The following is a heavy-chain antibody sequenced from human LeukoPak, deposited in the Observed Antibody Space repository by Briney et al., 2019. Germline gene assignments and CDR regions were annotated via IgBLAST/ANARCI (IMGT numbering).Heavy chain of an antibody. J-gene: IGHJ6*02. CDR1: GGTFSRYA. Sequence: SVKVSCKASGGTFSRYAISWVRQAPGQGLEWMGGIIPIFGTANYAQKFQGRVTITADVSTSTAYMELSSLRSEDTAVYYCARATDIVVVPAVSTYYYYGMDVWGQGTTVTVSS. D-gene: IGHD2-2*01. CDR2: IIPIFGTA. CDR3: ARATDIVVVPAVSTYYYYGMDV. V-gene: IGHV1-69*13.